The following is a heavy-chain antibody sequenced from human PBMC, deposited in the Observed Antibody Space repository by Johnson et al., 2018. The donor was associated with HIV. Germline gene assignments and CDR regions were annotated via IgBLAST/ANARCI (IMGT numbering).Heavy chain of an antibody. Sequence: EVQLVESGGGLVQPGGSLRLSCAASGFTFSSYAMSWVRQAPGKGLEWVSAISGSGGSTYYADSVKGRFTISRDNSKNTLHLQMNSLRAGDTAVYYCARGRWVGRPIQKWLGAAFDIWGQGTMVTVSS. CDR2: ISGSGGST. J-gene: IGHJ3*02. D-gene: IGHD5-18*01. V-gene: IGHV3-23*04. CDR1: GFTFSSYA. CDR3: ARGRWVGRPIQKWLGAAFDI.